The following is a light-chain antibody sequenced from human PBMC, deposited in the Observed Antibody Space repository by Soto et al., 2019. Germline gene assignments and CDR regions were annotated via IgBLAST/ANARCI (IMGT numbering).Light chain of an antibody. V-gene: IGKV3-11*01. J-gene: IGKJ2*01. CDR1: RDIGNL. CDR2: DSS. CDR3: QKRTNWHPHT. Sequence: EIFLTQSPSTLSLSPGERATLSCRASRDIGNLLYWYQQKSGQAPRLLIYDSSNRASGVPARFNGSGSGTDFTLTISSLAQEDFAVYYCQKRTNWHPHTFGQGTKVDIK.